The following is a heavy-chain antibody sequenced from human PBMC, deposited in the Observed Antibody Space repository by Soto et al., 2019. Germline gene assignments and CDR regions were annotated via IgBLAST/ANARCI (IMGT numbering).Heavy chain of an antibody. J-gene: IGHJ6*02. V-gene: IGHV5-10-1*01. Sequence: GESLKISCKGSGYSFTSYWISWVRQMPGKGLEWMGRIDPSDSYTNYSPSFQGHVTISADKSISTAYLQWSSLKASDTAMYYCAGNYYYGSGSYYTPIYYYYGMDVCRQGTTVTASS. CDR1: GYSFTSYW. CDR3: AGNYYYGSGSYYTPIYYYYGMDV. CDR2: IDPSDSYT. D-gene: IGHD3-10*01.